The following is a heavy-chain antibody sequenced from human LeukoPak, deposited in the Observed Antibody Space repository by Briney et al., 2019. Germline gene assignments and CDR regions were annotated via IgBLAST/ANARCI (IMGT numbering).Heavy chain of an antibody. CDR3: ARVVKPFYYMDV. J-gene: IGHJ6*03. V-gene: IGHV1-8*03. CDR2: MNPNSGNT. Sequence: ASVKVSCKASGYTFTSYGISWVRQATGQGLEWMGWMNPNSGNTGYAQKFQGRVTITRNTSISTAYMELSSLRSEDTAVYYCARVVKPFYYMDVWGKGTTVTVSS. D-gene: IGHD2-2*01. CDR1: GYTFTSYG.